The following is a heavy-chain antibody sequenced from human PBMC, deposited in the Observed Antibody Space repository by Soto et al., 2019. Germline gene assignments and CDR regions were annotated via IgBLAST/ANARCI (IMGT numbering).Heavy chain of an antibody. D-gene: IGHD6-13*01. Sequence: GGSLRLSCAASGFTFSSYSMNWVRQAPGKGLEWVSYISSSSTIYYADSVKGRFTISRDNAKNSLYLQMNSLRAEDTAVYYCARHPERIAQIGWFDPWGQGTLVTISS. V-gene: IGHV3-48*01. CDR3: ARHPERIAQIGWFDP. J-gene: IGHJ5*02. CDR1: GFTFSSYS. CDR2: ISSSSTI.